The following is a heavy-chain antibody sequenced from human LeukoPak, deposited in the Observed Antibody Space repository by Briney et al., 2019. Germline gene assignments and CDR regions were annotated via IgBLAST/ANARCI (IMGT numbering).Heavy chain of an antibody. Sequence: GGSLRLSCAASRLTFSSYSMNWVRQARGKGLEWVSSISSSSIYIYYADSVKGRVTISKDNAKNSLYLQMNSLRAEDTAVYYWAREDWGVPAALVYYYYYGMDGWGQGTTVTVSS. CDR3: AREDWGVPAALVYYYYYGMDG. CDR1: RLTFSSYS. J-gene: IGHJ6*02. V-gene: IGHV3-21*01. D-gene: IGHD2-2*01. CDR2: ISSSSIYI.